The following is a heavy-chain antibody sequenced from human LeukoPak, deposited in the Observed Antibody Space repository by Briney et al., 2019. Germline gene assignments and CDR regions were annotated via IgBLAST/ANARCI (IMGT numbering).Heavy chain of an antibody. J-gene: IGHJ4*02. V-gene: IGHV3-7*01. Sequence: GDSLRLSCAASGFTFTKYWMTWVRQDPGKGLEWVGNIKQDGSDKNYMDSVKGRFTISRDNTKNSVYLQMSSLRAEDTAVYYCAREVWGPEYWGQGTLVTAPS. CDR1: GFTFTKYW. D-gene: IGHD1-14*01. CDR3: AREVWGPEY. CDR2: IKQDGSDK.